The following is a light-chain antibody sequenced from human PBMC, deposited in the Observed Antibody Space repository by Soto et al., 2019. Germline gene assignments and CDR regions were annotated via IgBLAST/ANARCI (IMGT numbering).Light chain of an antibody. CDR3: SSYTTSNTRQIV. Sequence: SVVTQPASVCGSPGPSSPISCTGTSSDVGGYNYVSWYQHHPGKAPKLIIYDVSNRPSGVSIRFSGSKSDNTASLTISGLQPEDEADYHCSSYTTSNTRQIVFGTGTKVTVL. J-gene: IGLJ1*01. V-gene: IGLV2-14*03. CDR1: SSDVGGYNY. CDR2: DVS.